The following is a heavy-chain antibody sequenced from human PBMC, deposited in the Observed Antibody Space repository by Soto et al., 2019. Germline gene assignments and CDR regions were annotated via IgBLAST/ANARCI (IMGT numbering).Heavy chain of an antibody. Sequence: QVQLVQSGAEVKKPGASVKVSCKASGYTFTSYDINWVRQATGQGLEWMGWMNPNSGNTGYAQKFKGRVTMTRTTSKSTAYMELSSLRSEDTAVYYCARERTGTTSMDVWGQGTTVTVSS. V-gene: IGHV1-8*01. CDR3: ARERTGTTSMDV. CDR1: GYTFTSYD. CDR2: MNPNSGNT. J-gene: IGHJ6*02. D-gene: IGHD1-1*01.